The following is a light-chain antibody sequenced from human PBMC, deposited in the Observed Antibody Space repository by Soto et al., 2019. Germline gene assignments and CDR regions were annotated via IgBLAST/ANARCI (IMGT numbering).Light chain of an antibody. V-gene: IGLV2-23*01. CDR1: TSNVGSYNL. CDR2: EGS. J-gene: IGLJ1*01. CDR3: CSYAGSGYV. Sequence: QSALTQPASVSGSPGQSITISCIGTTSNVGSYNLVSWYQQHPGKAPELMIYEGSKRPSGVSTRFSGSKSGNTASLTISGLQAEDEADYSCCSYAGSGYVFGTGTKLTVL.